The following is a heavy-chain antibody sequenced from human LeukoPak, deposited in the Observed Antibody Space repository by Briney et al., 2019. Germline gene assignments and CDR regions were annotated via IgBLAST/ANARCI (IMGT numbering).Heavy chain of an antibody. V-gene: IGHV3-53*01. CDR3: ARLSYYYDSSGYSL. Sequence: GGSLRLSCAASGFTVSSNYMSWVRQAPGKGLEWVSVIYSGGSTYYADSVKGRFTISRDNSKNTLYLQMNSLRAEDTAVYYRARLSYYYDSSGYSLWGQGTLVTVSS. CDR1: GFTVSSNY. CDR2: IYSGGST. D-gene: IGHD3-22*01. J-gene: IGHJ4*02.